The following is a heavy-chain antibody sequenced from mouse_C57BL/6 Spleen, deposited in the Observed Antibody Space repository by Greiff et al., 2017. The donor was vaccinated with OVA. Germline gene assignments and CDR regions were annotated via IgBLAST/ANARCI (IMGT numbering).Heavy chain of an antibody. J-gene: IGHJ2*01. Sequence: VQLKESGPGLAKPSQSLSLTCSVTGYSITSGYYWNWIRQFPGNKLEWMGYISYDGSNNYNPSLKNRISITRDTSKNQFFLKLNSVTTEDTATYYCAREGAPLYYFDYWGQGTTLTVSS. D-gene: IGHD3-1*01. V-gene: IGHV3-6*01. CDR2: ISYDGSN. CDR1: GYSITSGYY. CDR3: AREGAPLYYFDY.